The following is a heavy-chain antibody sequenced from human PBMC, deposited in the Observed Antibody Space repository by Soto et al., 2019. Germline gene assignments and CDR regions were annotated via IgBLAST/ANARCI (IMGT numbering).Heavy chain of an antibody. J-gene: IGHJ6*02. Sequence: GWSLILFFAAAGFSVYSKYMSWAREAEGLGLTWVSVIYSGGSTYYADSVKGRFTISRDNSKNTLYLQMNSLRAEDTAVYYCARDRDGGRQYYYDSSGSQNYYYYGMDAWGQGT. D-gene: IGHD3-22*01. CDR3: ARDRDGGRQYYYDSSGSQNYYYYGMDA. CDR1: GFSVYSKY. V-gene: IGHV3-66*01. CDR2: IYSGGST.